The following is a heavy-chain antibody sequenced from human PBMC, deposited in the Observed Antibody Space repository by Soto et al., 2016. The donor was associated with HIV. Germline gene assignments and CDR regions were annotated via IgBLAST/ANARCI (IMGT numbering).Heavy chain of an antibody. CDR1: GYTFTSYG. D-gene: IGHD2-15*01. CDR3: ASSSRGGVVVVAATPNHDAFDI. Sequence: QVQLVQSGAEVKKPGASVKVSCKASGYTFTSYGISWVRQAPGQGLEWMGWISAYNGNTNYAQKLQGRVTMTTDTSTSTAYMELRSLRSDDTAAYYCASSSRGGVVVVAATPNHDAFDIWGQGTMVTVSS. J-gene: IGHJ3*02. V-gene: IGHV1-18*01. CDR2: ISAYNGNT.